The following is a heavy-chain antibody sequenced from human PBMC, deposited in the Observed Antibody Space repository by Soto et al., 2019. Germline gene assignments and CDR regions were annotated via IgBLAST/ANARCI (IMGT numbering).Heavy chain of an antibody. CDR3: VHKSRLNSGTYYLYYYGLDV. J-gene: IGHJ6*02. Sequence: QITLTESGPTLVKPTQTLTLTCTFSGFSLSTSGVGVGWIRQAPGKALEWLALIYWDDDKNYSPSLKSRLTNTKDTSKNQVVLTITNMDPVDTATYYCVHKSRLNSGTYYLYYYGLDVWGQGTTVTVSS. CDR1: GFSLSTSGVG. CDR2: IYWDDDK. D-gene: IGHD1-26*01. V-gene: IGHV2-5*02.